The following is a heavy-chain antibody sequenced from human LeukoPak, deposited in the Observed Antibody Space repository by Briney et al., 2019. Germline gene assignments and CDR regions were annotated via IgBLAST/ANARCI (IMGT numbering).Heavy chain of an antibody. CDR1: GFTFDDYG. CDR2: IYYSGST. V-gene: IGHV4-59*01. J-gene: IGHJ5*02. CDR3: AREVLLWFGELEEKSSFSWFDP. Sequence: PGGSLRLSCAASGFTFDDYGMSWVRQAPGKGLEWIGYIYYSGSTNYNPSLKSRVTISVDTPKNQFSLKLSSVTAADTAVYYCAREVLLWFGELEEKSSFSWFDPWGQGTLVTVSS. D-gene: IGHD3-10*01.